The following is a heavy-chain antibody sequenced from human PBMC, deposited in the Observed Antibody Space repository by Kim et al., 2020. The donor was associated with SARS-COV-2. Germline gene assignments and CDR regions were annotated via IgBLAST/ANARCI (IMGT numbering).Heavy chain of an antibody. V-gene: IGHV6-1*01. CDR2: KWYN. CDR3: ARGNAFDP. Sequence: KWYNDYAVSMKSRITITPDTSTNQFSLQLDCVTPEDTAVYYCARGNAFDPWGQGTLVTVSS. D-gene: IGHD2-2*01. J-gene: IGHJ5*02.